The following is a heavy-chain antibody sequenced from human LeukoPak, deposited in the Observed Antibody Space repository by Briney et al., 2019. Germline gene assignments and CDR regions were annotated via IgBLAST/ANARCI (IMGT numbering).Heavy chain of an antibody. CDR1: GGSISSYY. D-gene: IGHD3-10*01. CDR2: IYYSGST. Sequence: SETLSLTCTVSGGSISSYYWSWIRQPPGKGLEWIGSIYYSGSTYYNPSLKSRVTISVDTSKNQFSLKLSSVTAADTAVYYCARVGITMVRGVIHYYGMDVWGQGTTVTVSS. CDR3: ARVGITMVRGVIHYYGMDV. J-gene: IGHJ6*02. V-gene: IGHV4-59*12.